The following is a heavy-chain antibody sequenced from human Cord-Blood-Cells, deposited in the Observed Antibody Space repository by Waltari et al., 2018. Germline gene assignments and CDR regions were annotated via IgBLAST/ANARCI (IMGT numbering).Heavy chain of an antibody. V-gene: IGHV3-7*05. CDR3: ARDRLGFFDY. J-gene: IGHJ4*02. CDR2: IKQDGSEK. D-gene: IGHD6-19*01. Sequence: EVQLVESGGGLVQPGGSLRLSCAASGFTFSSYWMSWVRQAPGKGLEWVANIKQDGSEKYYVDSVKGRLTISRDDAKNSLYLQRNRLRAEDTAVYYCARDRLGFFDYWGQGTLVTVSS. CDR1: GFTFSSYW.